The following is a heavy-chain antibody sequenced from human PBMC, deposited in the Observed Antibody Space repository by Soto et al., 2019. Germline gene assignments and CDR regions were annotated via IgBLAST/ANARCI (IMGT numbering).Heavy chain of an antibody. V-gene: IGHV1-69*05. CDR3: ARSYYYDTGGYYDKFYYGMDV. J-gene: IGHJ6*02. CDR1: GATFSSFT. CDR2: IIPMFDTA. Sequence: QAQLVQSGAEVKKPGSSVKVSCRASGATFSSFTISWVRQAPGQCLEWMGGIIPMFDTANYAQKFQGRVTXTXXXSXXTAYMELSSLRSEDTAVYYCARSYYYDTGGYYDKFYYGMDVWGQGTTVTVSS. D-gene: IGHD3-22*01.